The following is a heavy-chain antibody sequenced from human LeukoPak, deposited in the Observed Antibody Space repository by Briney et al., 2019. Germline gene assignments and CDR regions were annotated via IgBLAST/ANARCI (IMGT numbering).Heavy chain of an antibody. CDR3: ARVVRQLDAFDI. J-gene: IGHJ3*02. CDR2: IYTSGST. V-gene: IGHV4-61*02. D-gene: IGHD6-6*01. Sequence: SETLSLTCTVSGGSISSSSYYWSWIWQPAGKGLEWIGRIYTSGSTTYNPSLKSRVTMSVDTSKNQFSLKLSSVTAADTAVYYCARVVRQLDAFDIWGQGTMVTVSS. CDR1: GGSISSSSYY.